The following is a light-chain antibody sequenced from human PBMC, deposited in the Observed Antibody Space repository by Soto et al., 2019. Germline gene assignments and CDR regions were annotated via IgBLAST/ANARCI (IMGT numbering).Light chain of an antibody. CDR3: GTWDNSLIAWV. CDR2: DND. CDR1: SSNIQNNY. Sequence: QSVLTQPPSVSAAPGQKVTISCSGRSSNIQNNYVSWYQQLPGTAPKLLVYDNDKRPSGIPDRFSGSKSGTSATLGITGLQTGDEADYYCGTWDNSLIAWVFGGGTKLTVL. V-gene: IGLV1-51*01. J-gene: IGLJ3*02.